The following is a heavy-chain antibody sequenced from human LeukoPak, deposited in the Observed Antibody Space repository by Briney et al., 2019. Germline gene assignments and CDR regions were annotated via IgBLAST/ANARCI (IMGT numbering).Heavy chain of an antibody. CDR3: ARSNRRDGLDY. Sequence: GVLRLSCAASGFTFSSYAMSWVRQAPGKGLEWVSAISGSGGSTYYADSVKGRFTISRDNSKNTLYLQMNSLRAADTAVYYCARSNRRDGLDYWGQGTLVTVSS. V-gene: IGHV3-23*01. CDR2: ISGSGGST. CDR1: GFTFSSYA. D-gene: IGHD5-24*01. J-gene: IGHJ4*02.